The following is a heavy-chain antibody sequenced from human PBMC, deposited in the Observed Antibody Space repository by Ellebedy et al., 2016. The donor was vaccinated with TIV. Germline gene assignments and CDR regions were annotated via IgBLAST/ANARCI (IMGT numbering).Heavy chain of an antibody. J-gene: IGHJ6*02. V-gene: IGHV3-30*18. CDR2: ISFDGTNK. D-gene: IGHD4-17*01. Sequence: GESLKISCAASGFSFSSYGMHWVRQAPGKGLEWVAFISFDGTNKYHADSVKGRFTISRDNSKNTLYLQMNSLRAEDTAVFYCAKGDGEYYFYGMDVWGQGTTVTVSS. CDR3: AKGDGEYYFYGMDV. CDR1: GFSFSSYG.